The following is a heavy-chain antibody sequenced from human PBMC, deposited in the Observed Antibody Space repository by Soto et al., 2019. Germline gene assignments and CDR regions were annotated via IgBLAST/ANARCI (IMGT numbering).Heavy chain of an antibody. CDR3: ARGKNWFDP. J-gene: IGHJ5*02. CDR2: IYYSGST. CDR1: GGSISSGGCH. Sequence: KASETLSLTCTVSGGSISSGGCHWSWIRQHPGKGLEWIGYIYYSGSTYYNPSLKSRVTISVDTSKNQFSLKLSSVTAADTAVYYCARGKNWFDPWGQGTLVTVSS. V-gene: IGHV4-31*03.